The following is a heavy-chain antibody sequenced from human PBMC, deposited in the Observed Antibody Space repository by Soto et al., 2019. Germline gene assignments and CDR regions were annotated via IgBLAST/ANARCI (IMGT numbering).Heavy chain of an antibody. J-gene: IGHJ5*02. D-gene: IGHD3-10*01. V-gene: IGHV3-23*01. CDR1: GFPFSATD. CDR2: IDGGGETT. Sequence: EFQVMQSGGGFVQPGGSLRLACAASGFPFSATDMSWVRQAPGKGLEWVSTIDGGGETTYYADSVRGRFTISRDNSKNTVYLQMDGLRVDDTAFYYCAKNSGWFNTWGQGDPVIVSS. CDR3: AKNSGWFNT.